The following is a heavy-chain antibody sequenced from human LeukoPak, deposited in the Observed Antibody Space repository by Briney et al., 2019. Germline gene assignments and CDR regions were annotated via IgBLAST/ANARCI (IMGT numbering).Heavy chain of an antibody. CDR1: GFTFSNAW. Sequence: SGGSLRLSCAASGFTFSNAWMSWVRQAPGKGLEWVSAISGSGGSTYYADSVKGRFTISRDNSKNTLYLQMNSLRAEDTAVYYCAKGLGDPLDYWGQGTLVTVSS. D-gene: IGHD4-17*01. CDR2: ISGSGGST. V-gene: IGHV3-23*01. CDR3: AKGLGDPLDY. J-gene: IGHJ4*02.